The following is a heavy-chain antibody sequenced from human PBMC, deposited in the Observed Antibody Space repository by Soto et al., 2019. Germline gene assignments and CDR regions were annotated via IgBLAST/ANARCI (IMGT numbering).Heavy chain of an antibody. CDR2: ISAIGGNT. J-gene: IGHJ3*02. Sequence: GGSLRLSCAASGFIFSSYAMSWVRQAPGKGLEWVSVISAIGGNTYYADSVKGRFTISKDDSKNTLYLQMNSLRAEDTAVYYCAKDRGGYCSGGRCYYDAFDIWGQGTMVTVSS. V-gene: IGHV3-23*01. CDR3: AKDRGGYCSGGRCYYDAFDI. CDR1: GFIFSSYA. D-gene: IGHD2-15*01.